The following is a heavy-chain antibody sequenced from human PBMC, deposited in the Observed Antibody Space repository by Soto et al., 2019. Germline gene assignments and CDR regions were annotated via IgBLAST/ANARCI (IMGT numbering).Heavy chain of an antibody. D-gene: IGHD3-22*01. CDR1: GYSFTSYW. CDR2: IYPGDSDT. Sequence: GESLKISCKGSGYSFTSYWIGWVRQMPGKGLEWMGIIYPGDSDTRYSPSFQGQVTISADKSISTAYLQWSSLKASDTAMYYCASTYYDSSGYYFADAFDIWGQGTMVTVS. V-gene: IGHV5-51*01. J-gene: IGHJ3*02. CDR3: ASTYYDSSGYYFADAFDI.